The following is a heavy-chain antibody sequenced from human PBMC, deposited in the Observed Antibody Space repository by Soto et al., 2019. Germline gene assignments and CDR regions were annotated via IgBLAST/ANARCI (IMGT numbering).Heavy chain of an antibody. D-gene: IGHD1-26*01. CDR2: IYDSGTA. J-gene: IGHJ5*02. CDR3: YGSGGT. Sequence: QVQLQESGPGLVKPSETLSLTCTVSGGSISSYYWSWIRQPPGKGLEWIGHIYDSGTANYNPSLXSXXILSVDTSKNLFSLNLSSVTSAHTAMYYCYGSGGTWGQGTLVTVSS. CDR1: GGSISSYY. V-gene: IGHV4-59*01.